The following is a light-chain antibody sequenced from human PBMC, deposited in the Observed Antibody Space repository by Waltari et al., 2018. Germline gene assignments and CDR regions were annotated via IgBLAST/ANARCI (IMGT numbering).Light chain of an antibody. V-gene: IGLV3-25*03. CDR3: QSADSSGTNVV. J-gene: IGLJ2*01. Sequence: SYELTQPPSVSVSPGQTARITCSGDALPKQHAYWYQQKPGQAPVLVIYRDSERPSGIPERFSGSSSRTTVTLTISGVQAEDEADYYCQSADSSGTNVVFGGGTKLTVL. CDR1: ALPKQH. CDR2: RDS.